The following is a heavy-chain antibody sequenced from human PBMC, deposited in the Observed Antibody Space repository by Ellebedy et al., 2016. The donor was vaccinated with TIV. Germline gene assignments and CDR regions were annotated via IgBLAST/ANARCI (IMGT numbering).Heavy chain of an antibody. CDR1: GYTFTGYY. CDR3: ARDIENSSGY. Sequence: AASVKVSCKASGYTFTGYYIHWVRQAPGQGLEWMGWINPKSGGTNYAQKFQGRVTMTRDTSISTAYMELSRLRSDDTAVYYCARDIENSSGYWGQGTLVTVSS. CDR2: INPKSGGT. J-gene: IGHJ4*02. D-gene: IGHD6-19*01. V-gene: IGHV1-2*02.